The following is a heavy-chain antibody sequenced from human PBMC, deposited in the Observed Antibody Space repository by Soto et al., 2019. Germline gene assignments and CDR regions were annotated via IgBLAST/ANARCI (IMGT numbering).Heavy chain of an antibody. Sequence: PGGSLRLSGAASGFSFSSYEMNWVRPAPGKRQRWIPHISERGSSIYYADAVKGRFALSRDNAKNSLYLQMNSLRVEDTAVYYFARDQEVDDRGCHKIRAMEIWGQLTTV. J-gene: IGHJ6*02. D-gene: IGHD3-9*01. CDR1: GFSFSSYE. CDR3: ARDQEVDDRGCHKIRAMEI. CDR2: ISERGSSI. V-gene: IGHV3-48*03.